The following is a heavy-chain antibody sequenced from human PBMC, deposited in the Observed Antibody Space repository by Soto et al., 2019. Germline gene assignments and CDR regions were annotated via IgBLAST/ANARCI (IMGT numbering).Heavy chain of an antibody. CDR1: GGTFSSYT. Sequence: GASVKVSCKASGGTFSSYTISWVRQAPGQGLEWMGRIIPILGIANYAQKFQGRVTITADKSTSTAYMELSSLGSEDTAVYYCARGRRPKYQPTFWFDPWGQGTLVTVSS. CDR3: ARGRRPKYQPTFWFDP. J-gene: IGHJ5*02. V-gene: IGHV1-69*02. D-gene: IGHD2-2*01. CDR2: IIPILGIA.